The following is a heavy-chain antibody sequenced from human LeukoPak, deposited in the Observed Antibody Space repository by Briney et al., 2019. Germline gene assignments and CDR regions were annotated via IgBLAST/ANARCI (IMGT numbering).Heavy chain of an antibody. CDR2: IKQDGSEK. Sequence: GGSLRLSCAASGFTFSSYWMSWVRQAPGKGLEWVANIKQDGSEKYYVDSVKGRFTISRDNAKNSLYLQMNSLRAEDTAVYFCARTGDPLYYYGSGSYPKPGGPPDYWGQGTLVTVSS. D-gene: IGHD3-10*01. J-gene: IGHJ4*02. V-gene: IGHV3-7*01. CDR3: ARTGDPLYYYGSGSYPKPGGPPDY. CDR1: GFTFSSYW.